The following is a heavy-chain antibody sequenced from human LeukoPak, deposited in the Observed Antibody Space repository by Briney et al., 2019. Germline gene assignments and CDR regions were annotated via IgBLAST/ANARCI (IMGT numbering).Heavy chain of an antibody. CDR2: VSTTGNTI. Sequence: GGSLRLSCAASGFTFSDYYMSWIRQAPGKGLEWVSYVSTTGNTISYGDSVKGRFTISRDNAKNSLYLQLSSLRAEDTAVYYCARMAVAGRGGNYFDPWGQRTLVTVSS. CDR1: GFTFSDYY. J-gene: IGHJ5*02. V-gene: IGHV3-11*01. CDR3: ARMAVAGRGGNYFDP. D-gene: IGHD6-19*01.